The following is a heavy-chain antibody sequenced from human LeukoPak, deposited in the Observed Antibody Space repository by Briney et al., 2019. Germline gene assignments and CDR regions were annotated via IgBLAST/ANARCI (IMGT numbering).Heavy chain of an antibody. J-gene: IGHJ3*01. CDR3: AKSNGYGLVDS. CDR2: IFYSGST. CDR1: GGSISSSNYY. V-gene: IGHV4-39*07. D-gene: IGHD3-10*01. Sequence: SETLSLTCTVSGGSISSSNYYWGWIRQPPGQGLEWIGNIFYSGSTYYSPSLKSRVTISLDTSRNQFSLKLTSVTAADTAVYYGAKSNGYGLVDSWDQGTMVTVSS.